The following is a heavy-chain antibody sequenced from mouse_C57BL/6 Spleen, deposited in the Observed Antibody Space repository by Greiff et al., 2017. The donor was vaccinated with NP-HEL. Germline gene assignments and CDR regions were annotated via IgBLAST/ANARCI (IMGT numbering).Heavy chain of an antibody. Sequence: QVQLQQPGAELVRPGSSVKLSCKASGYTFTSYWMHWVKQRPIQGLEWIGNIDPSDSETHYNQKFKDKATLTVDKSSSTAYMQLSSLTSEDSAVYYCARHYYGSSRYFDVWGTGTTVTVSS. CDR3: ARHYYGSSRYFDV. V-gene: IGHV1-52*01. J-gene: IGHJ1*03. CDR2: IDPSDSET. CDR1: GYTFTSYW. D-gene: IGHD1-1*01.